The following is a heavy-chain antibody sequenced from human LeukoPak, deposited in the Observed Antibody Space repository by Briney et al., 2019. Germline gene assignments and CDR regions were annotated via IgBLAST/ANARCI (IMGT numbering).Heavy chain of an antibody. Sequence: GGSLRLSCAASGFTFSSYGMHWVRQAPGKGLEWVAFIRYDGSNKYYADSVRGRFTISRDNSKNTLYLQMNSLRAEDTAVYYCAKDQGYSSGRLDYWGQGTLVTVSS. CDR2: IRYDGSNK. CDR3: AKDQGYSSGRLDY. CDR1: GFTFSSYG. D-gene: IGHD6-19*01. J-gene: IGHJ4*02. V-gene: IGHV3-30*02.